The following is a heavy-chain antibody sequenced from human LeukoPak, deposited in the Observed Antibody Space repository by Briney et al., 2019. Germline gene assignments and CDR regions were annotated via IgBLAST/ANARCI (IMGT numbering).Heavy chain of an antibody. CDR2: IIPIFGTA. V-gene: IGHV1-69*13. J-gene: IGHJ4*02. CDR3: ASHVDTAMALRF. D-gene: IGHD5-18*01. Sequence: SVKVSCKASGGTFSSYAISWVRQAPGQGLEWMGGIIPIFGTANYAQKFQGRVTITADESTSTAYMELSSLRSDDTAVYYCASHVDTAMALRFWGQGTLVTVSS. CDR1: GGTFSSYA.